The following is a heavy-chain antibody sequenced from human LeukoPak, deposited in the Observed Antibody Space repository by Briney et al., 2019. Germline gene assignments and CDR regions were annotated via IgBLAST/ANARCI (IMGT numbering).Heavy chain of an antibody. V-gene: IGHV3-23*01. CDR2: ISGSGGST. CDR1: GFTFSSYA. Sequence: GGSLRLSCAASGFTFSSYAMSWVRQAPGKGLGWVSAISGSGGSTYYADSVKGRFTISRDNSKNTLYLQMNSLRAEDTAVYYCAKAPYRDTIQLWYLFDYWGQGTLVTVSS. J-gene: IGHJ4*02. CDR3: AKAPYRDTIQLWYLFDY. D-gene: IGHD5-18*01.